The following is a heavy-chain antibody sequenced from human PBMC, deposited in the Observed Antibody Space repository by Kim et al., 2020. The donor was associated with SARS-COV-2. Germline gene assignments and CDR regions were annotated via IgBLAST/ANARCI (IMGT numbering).Heavy chain of an antibody. Sequence: ASVKVSCKASGYTFTSYYMHWVRQAPGQGLEWMGIINPSGGSTSYAQKFQGRVTMTRDTSTSTVYMELSSLRSEDTAVYYCTSATISYDFWSGYFAGDTKRYYYYGMDVWGQGTTVTVSS. J-gene: IGHJ6*02. CDR3: TSATISYDFWSGYFAGDTKRYYYYGMDV. D-gene: IGHD3-3*01. CDR1: GYTFTSYY. V-gene: IGHV1-46*03. CDR2: INPSGGST.